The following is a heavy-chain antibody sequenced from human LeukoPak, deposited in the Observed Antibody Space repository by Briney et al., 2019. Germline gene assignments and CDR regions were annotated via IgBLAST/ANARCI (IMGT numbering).Heavy chain of an antibody. Sequence: GGSLRLSCAASGFTFSSYAMSWVRQAPEKGLEWVSGISGSGSGTFYADSVKGRFTISRDNSKNTLYLQMNSLRAEDTAVYYCAKGADIVVVVAAIDYWGQGTLVTVSS. D-gene: IGHD2-15*01. CDR2: ISGSGSGT. J-gene: IGHJ4*02. CDR1: GFTFSSYA. CDR3: AKGADIVVVVAAIDY. V-gene: IGHV3-23*01.